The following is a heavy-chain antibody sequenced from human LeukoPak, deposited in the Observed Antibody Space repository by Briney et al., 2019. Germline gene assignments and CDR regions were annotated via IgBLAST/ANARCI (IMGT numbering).Heavy chain of an antibody. CDR2: INPNSGGT. V-gene: IGHV1-2*06. CDR3: ARLSEYCSSTSCYD. J-gene: IGHJ4*02. Sequence: GASVKVSCEASGYTFTGYYMHWVRQAPGQGLEWMGRINPNSGGTNYAQKFQGRVTMTRDTSISTAYMELSRLRSDDTAVYYCARLSEYCSSTSCYDWGQGTLVTVSS. D-gene: IGHD2-2*01. CDR1: GYTFTGYY.